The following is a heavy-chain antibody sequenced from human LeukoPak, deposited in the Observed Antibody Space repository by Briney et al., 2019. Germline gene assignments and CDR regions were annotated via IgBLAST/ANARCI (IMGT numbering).Heavy chain of an antibody. J-gene: IGHJ4*02. Sequence: SETLSLTCTVSGGSISSSSYYWGWIRQPPGKGLEWIGSIYYSGSTYYNPSLKSRVTISVDTSKNQFSLKLSSVAAADTAVYYCARDDSSGYYCDYWGQGTLVTVSS. D-gene: IGHD3-22*01. V-gene: IGHV4-39*07. CDR1: GGSISSSSYY. CDR3: ARDDSSGYYCDY. CDR2: IYYSGST.